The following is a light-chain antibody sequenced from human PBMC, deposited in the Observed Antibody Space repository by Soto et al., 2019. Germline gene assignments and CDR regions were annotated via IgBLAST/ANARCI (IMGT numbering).Light chain of an antibody. CDR3: QQYYSYPLT. CDR2: AAS. CDR1: QSVNTY. V-gene: IGKV1-39*01. J-gene: IGKJ4*01. Sequence: DIQMTQSPSSLSASVGDRVTITCRASQSVNTYLHWYQQKAGQAPKLLIYAASTLQSGVPSRFSGSGSGTDFTLTISCLQSEDFATYYCQQYYSYPLTFGGGTKVDIK.